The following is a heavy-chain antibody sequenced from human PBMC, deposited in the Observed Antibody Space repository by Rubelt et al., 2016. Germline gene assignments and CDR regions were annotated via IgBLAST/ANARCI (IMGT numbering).Heavy chain of an antibody. CDR1: GGSISSYY. CDR3: ARAFEYSGPVDY. D-gene: IGHD6-6*01. J-gene: IGHJ4*02. CDR2: IYYSGST. V-gene: IGHV4-59*01. Sequence: QVQLQESGPGLVKPSETLSLTCTVSGGSISSYYWSWIRQPPGKGLEWIGYIYYSGSTNYNPSLKRRVTISVDTSKNQFSLKLSSVTAADTAVYYCARAFEYSGPVDYWGQGTLVTVSS.